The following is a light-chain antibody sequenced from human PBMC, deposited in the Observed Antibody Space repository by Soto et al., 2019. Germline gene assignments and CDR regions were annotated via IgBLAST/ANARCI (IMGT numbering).Light chain of an antibody. J-gene: IGKJ1*01. Sequence: DVVMTQSPLSLPVTPGEPASISCRSSQSLLHRNGYNYLDWYLQKPGQSPQLLIYLGCNRASGVPDRFSGSGSGTEFTLKISRVEAEDVGTYYCMQALQTPPTFGQGTKVEIK. CDR2: LGC. V-gene: IGKV2-28*01. CDR3: MQALQTPPT. CDR1: QSLLHRNGYNY.